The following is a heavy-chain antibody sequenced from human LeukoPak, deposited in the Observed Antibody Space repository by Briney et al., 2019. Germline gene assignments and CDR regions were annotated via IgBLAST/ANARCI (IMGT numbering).Heavy chain of an antibody. CDR1: GLTFSSYA. V-gene: IGHV3-48*04. CDR3: ARRADDSYTAMVTRYDYYYYMDV. J-gene: IGHJ6*03. CDR2: ISGSGGTI. D-gene: IGHD5-18*01. Sequence: GGSLRLSCAASGLTFSSYAMSWVRQAPGKGLEWVSSISGSGGTIYYADSVKGRFTISRDNAKNSLYLQMNSLRAEDTAVYYCARRADDSYTAMVTRYDYYYYMDVWGKGTTVTVSS.